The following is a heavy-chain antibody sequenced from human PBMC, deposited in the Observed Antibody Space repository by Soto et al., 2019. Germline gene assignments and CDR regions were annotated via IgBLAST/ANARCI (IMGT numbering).Heavy chain of an antibody. J-gene: IGHJ4*02. D-gene: IGHD7-27*01. V-gene: IGHV3-48*03. CDR2: ITGSGNTI. Sequence: EVQLVESGGGLVQPGGSLRLSCAASGFTFSSYEMNWVRQAPGKGLEWVSYITGSGNTIYYADSVKGRFTISRDNAKNSMYLQMNSLRAEDTAVYYCALAGSYFDYWGQGTLVTVSS. CDR1: GFTFSSYE. CDR3: ALAGSYFDY.